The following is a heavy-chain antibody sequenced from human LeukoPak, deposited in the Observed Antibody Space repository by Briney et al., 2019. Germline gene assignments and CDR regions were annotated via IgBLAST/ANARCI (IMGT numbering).Heavy chain of an antibody. J-gene: IGHJ6*02. CDR1: GYTFTSYY. Sequence: ASVKVSCKASGYTFTSYYMHWVRQVPGQGLEWMGIINPSGGSTSYAQKFQGRVTMTRDTSTSTVYMELSSLRSEDTAVYYCARDEDIVVVVAEPGGMDVWGQGTTVTVSS. CDR3: ARDEDIVVVVAEPGGMDV. V-gene: IGHV1-46*01. CDR2: INPSGGST. D-gene: IGHD2-15*01.